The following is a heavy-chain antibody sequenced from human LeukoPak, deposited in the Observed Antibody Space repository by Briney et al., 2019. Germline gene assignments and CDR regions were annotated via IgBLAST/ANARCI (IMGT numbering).Heavy chain of an antibody. V-gene: IGHV4-38-2*01. Sequence: PSETLSLTCAVSGYSISSGHYWGWIRQPPGKGLEWIGSTYHSGTAYYNPSLKSRVTISVDTSKNQFSLNLSSVTAADTAVYYCAKLKNDFSHYYYYYMAVWGKGTTVTVSS. D-gene: IGHD2-21*02. J-gene: IGHJ6*03. CDR1: GYSISSGHY. CDR2: TYHSGTA. CDR3: AKLKNDFSHYYYYYMAV.